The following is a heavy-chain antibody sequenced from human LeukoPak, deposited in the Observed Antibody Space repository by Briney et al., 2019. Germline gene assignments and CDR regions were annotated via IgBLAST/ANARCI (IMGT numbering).Heavy chain of an antibody. D-gene: IGHD3-9*01. CDR2: ISSSSSTR. CDR1: GFTFSSYS. J-gene: IGHJ4*02. Sequence: GRSLRLSCAASGFTFSSYSMNWVRQAPGKWLDWVSYISSSSSTRYYSDSLKGRFTISRDNAKNSLYLQMNSLRAEDTAVYFFFFQAEDGIRDFDWLPSKDYWGQGTLVTVSS. CDR3: FFQAEDGIRDFDWLPSKDY. V-gene: IGHV3-48*01.